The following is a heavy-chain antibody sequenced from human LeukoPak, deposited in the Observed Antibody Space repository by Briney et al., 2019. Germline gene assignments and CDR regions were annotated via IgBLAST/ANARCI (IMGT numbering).Heavy chain of an antibody. V-gene: IGHV3-23*01. CDR1: GFTFSSYA. CDR3: AKSMGDLRGVTKPDY. J-gene: IGHJ4*02. Sequence: PGGSPRLSCAASGFTFSSYAMSWVRQAPGKGLEWVSAISGSGGSTYYADSVKGRFTISRDNSKNTLYLQMNSLRAEDTAVYYCAKSMGDLRGVTKPDYWGQGTLVTVSS. CDR2: ISGSGGST. D-gene: IGHD3-10*01.